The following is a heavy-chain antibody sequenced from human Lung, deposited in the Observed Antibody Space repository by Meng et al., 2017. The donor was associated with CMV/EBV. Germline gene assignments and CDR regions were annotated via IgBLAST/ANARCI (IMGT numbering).Heavy chain of an antibody. D-gene: IGHD3-10*01. Sequence: WAWLTRPPGGGLEWIGFYYTAGEPCYSPCLKGRLGISLGRTPKHFSMNLASVTAADTTVYYCARSTKFVVRAERSYFDFWGQGILVTVSS. V-gene: IGHV4-30-4*01. CDR3: ARSTKFVVRAERSYFDF. J-gene: IGHJ4*02. CDR2: YYTAGEP.